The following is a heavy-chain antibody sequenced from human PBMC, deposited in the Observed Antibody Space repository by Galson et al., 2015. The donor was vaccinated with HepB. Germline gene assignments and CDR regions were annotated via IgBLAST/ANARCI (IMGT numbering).Heavy chain of an antibody. V-gene: IGHV3-23*01. J-gene: IGHJ3*02. CDR2: ISSSGGST. CDR3: AKQYSSSWGDAFDI. D-gene: IGHD6-13*01. CDR1: EFTFSSYA. Sequence: SLRLSCAASEFTFSSYAMTWVRQAPGKGLEWVSGISSSGGSTYYADSVKGRFTISRDNSKNTLYLQMNSLRAEDTAVYYCAKQYSSSWGDAFDIWGQGTMVTVSS.